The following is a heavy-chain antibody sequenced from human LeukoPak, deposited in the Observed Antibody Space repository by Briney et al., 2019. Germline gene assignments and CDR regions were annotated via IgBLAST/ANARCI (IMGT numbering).Heavy chain of an antibody. CDR2: INPNSGGT. V-gene: IGHV1-2*02. CDR3: ARASYYDFWSGYYQKAYYGMDV. Sequence: ASVKVSCKASGYTFTSYDINWVRQATGQGLEWMGLINPNSGGTNYAQKLQGRVTMTRDTSISTAYMELSRLRSDDTAVYYCARASYYDFWSGYYQKAYYGMDVWGQGTTVTVSS. CDR1: GYTFTSYD. J-gene: IGHJ6*02. D-gene: IGHD3-3*01.